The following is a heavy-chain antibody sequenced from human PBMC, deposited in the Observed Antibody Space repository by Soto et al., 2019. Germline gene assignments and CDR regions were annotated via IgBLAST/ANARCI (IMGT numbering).Heavy chain of an antibody. D-gene: IGHD2-15*01. CDR1: GGSISSYY. CDR2: IYYSGST. CDR3: ARWGGYCSGGSCYPGAFDI. V-gene: IGHV4-59*01. J-gene: IGHJ3*02. Sequence: PSETLSLTCTVSGGSISSYYWSWIRQPPGKGLEWIGYIYYSGSTNYNPSLKSRVTISVDTSKNQFSLKLSSVTAADTAVYYCARWGGYCSGGSCYPGAFDIWGQGTMVTVSS.